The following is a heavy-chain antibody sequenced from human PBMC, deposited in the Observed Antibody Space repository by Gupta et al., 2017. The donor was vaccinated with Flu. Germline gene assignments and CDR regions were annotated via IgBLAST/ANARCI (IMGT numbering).Heavy chain of an antibody. V-gene: IGHV3-33*01. D-gene: IGHD1-26*01. CDR2: IWYDGINT. J-gene: IGHJ4*02. CDR1: GFTFSNYG. Sequence: QVQLVESGGGVVQTGGSLRLSCETSGFTFSNYGMNWVRQAPGKGPEWVAIIWYDGINTGYLESVKGRFTISRDDSRNTLYLQMNSLRVEDTAIYYCARDRLRTWSYVGDFDYWGLGTLVTVSS. CDR3: ARDRLRTWSYVGDFDY.